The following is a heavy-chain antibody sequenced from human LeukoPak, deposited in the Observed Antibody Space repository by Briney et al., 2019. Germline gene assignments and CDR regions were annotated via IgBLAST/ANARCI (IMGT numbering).Heavy chain of an antibody. CDR2: ISGGGGST. J-gene: IGHJ1*01. D-gene: IGHD5-12*01. Sequence: GGSLRLSCAASGFTFSSYAMSWVRQAPGKGLEWVSAISGGGGSTHYADSVKGRFTISRDNSKNTLYLQMNSLRAEDTAVYYCAKSGYDYAEYFQHWGQGTLVTVSS. CDR1: GFTFSSYA. CDR3: AKSGYDYAEYFQH. V-gene: IGHV3-23*01.